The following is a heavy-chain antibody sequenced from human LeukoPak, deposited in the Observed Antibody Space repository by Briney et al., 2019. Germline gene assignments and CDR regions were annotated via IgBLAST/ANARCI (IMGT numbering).Heavy chain of an antibody. CDR2: ISYDGSNK. D-gene: IGHD6-6*01. V-gene: IGHV3-30*04. Sequence: GGSLRLSCAASGFTFSSYAMHWVRQAPGKGLEWVAVISYDGSNKYYADSVKGRFTISRDNSKNTLYLQMNSLRAEDTAVYYCAKDWGIAARPDDGWFDPWGQGTLVTVSS. CDR1: GFTFSSYA. CDR3: AKDWGIAARPDDGWFDP. J-gene: IGHJ5*02.